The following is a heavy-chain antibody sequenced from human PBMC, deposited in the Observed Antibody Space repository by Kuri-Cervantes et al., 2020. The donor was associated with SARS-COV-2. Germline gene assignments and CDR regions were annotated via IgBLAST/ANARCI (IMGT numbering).Heavy chain of an antibody. V-gene: IGHV1-69*13. CDR2: IIPMLGTA. J-gene: IGHJ6*02. CDR1: GYTFTSYD. Sequence: SVKVSCKASGYTFTSYDINWVRQATGQGPEWMGGIIPMLGTANYAQKFQDRVTITADESTRTAYMELSSLRSEDSAVYYCAREGDYSYYHGMDVWGQGTTVTVSS. CDR3: AREGDYSYYHGMDV.